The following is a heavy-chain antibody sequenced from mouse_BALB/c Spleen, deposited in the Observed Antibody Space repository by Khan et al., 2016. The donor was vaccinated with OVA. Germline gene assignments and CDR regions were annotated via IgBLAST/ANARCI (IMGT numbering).Heavy chain of an antibody. CDR2: INPGNGYT. D-gene: IGHD2-14*01. Sequence: QVQLKESGAELARPGASVKMSCKASGYTFTSYTIHWIKKRPGQGLEWIGYINPGNGYTNYNQKFKDRATLTTDKSSTTAYLQLSSLTSDDSAVYNCVRDGAYHRNDGWFAYWGQGTLVTVSA. CDR1: GYTFTSYT. CDR3: VRDGAYHRNDGWFAY. V-gene: IGHV1-4*01. J-gene: IGHJ3*01.